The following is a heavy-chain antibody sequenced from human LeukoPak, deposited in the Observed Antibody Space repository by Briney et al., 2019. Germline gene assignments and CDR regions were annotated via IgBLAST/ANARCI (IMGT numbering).Heavy chain of an antibody. CDR2: IYIDGVGT. Sequence: GGSLRVSCVASGFSFSDYRMHWVRQAPGKGLVWVSRIYIDGVGTAYADFVKGRFIISRDNAKNTLYLQMNSLTSEDTAVYYCVTARGRFWGKGTTVTVSS. CDR1: GFSFSDYR. J-gene: IGHJ6*01. V-gene: IGHV3-74*01. CDR3: VTARGRF. D-gene: IGHD3-16*01.